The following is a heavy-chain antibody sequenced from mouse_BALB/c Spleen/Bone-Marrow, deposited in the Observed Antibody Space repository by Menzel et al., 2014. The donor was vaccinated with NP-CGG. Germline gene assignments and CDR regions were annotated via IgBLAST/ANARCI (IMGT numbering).Heavy chain of an antibody. J-gene: IGHJ2*01. CDR2: IDPSDSYT. V-gene: IGHV1-69*02. CDR3: ARGLYGNSGY. D-gene: IGHD2-1*01. CDR1: GYTLTSYW. Sequence: QVQLKESGAELVKPGASVKLSCKASGYTLTSYWMHWVKQRPGQGLEWIGEIDPSDSYTNYNQKFKGKATLTVDKSSSTAYMQLSSLTSEDSAVYYCARGLYGNSGYWGQGTTLTVSS.